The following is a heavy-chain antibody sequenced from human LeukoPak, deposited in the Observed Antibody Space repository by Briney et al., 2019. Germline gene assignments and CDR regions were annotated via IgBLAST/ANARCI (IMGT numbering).Heavy chain of an antibody. CDR1: GLTFSNYW. V-gene: IGHV3-74*01. D-gene: IGHD4-17*01. J-gene: IGHJ3*02. CDR3: ARRGAVTYAFDI. CDR2: IKSDRSST. Sequence: PGGSLRLSCAASGLTFSNYWMHWVRQAPGKGLVWVSRIKSDRSSTSYADSVKGRFTISRDNAKNTLYLQMNSLRVEDTAVYYCARRGAVTYAFDIWGQGTMVTVSS.